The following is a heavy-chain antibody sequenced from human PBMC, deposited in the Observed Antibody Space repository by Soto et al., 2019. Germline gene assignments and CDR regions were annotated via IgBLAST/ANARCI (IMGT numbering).Heavy chain of an antibody. Sequence: GGSLRLSCAASGFTFSIYGMHWVRQAPGKGLEWVAVIWYDGSNKYYADSVKGRFTISRDNSKNTLYLQMNSLRAEDMAVYYFARDLVESCSGGSCYPPDYFDYWGQGT. CDR1: GFTFSIYG. CDR3: ARDLVESCSGGSCYPPDYFDY. J-gene: IGHJ4*02. CDR2: IWYDGSNK. D-gene: IGHD2-15*01. V-gene: IGHV3-33*01.